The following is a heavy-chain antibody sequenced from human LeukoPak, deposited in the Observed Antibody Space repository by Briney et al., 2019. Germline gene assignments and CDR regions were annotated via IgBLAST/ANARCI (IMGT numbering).Heavy chain of an antibody. D-gene: IGHD6-19*01. CDR3: ARDTAVAGIDY. Sequence: SETLSLTCTVSGGSISSYYWSWIRQPAGKGLDWIGRINTSGSTNYTPSLKSRVTMSVDTSKNQFSLKLSSVTAADTAVYYCARDTAVAGIDYWGQGTLVTVSS. J-gene: IGHJ4*02. CDR2: INTSGST. V-gene: IGHV4-4*07. CDR1: GGSISSYY.